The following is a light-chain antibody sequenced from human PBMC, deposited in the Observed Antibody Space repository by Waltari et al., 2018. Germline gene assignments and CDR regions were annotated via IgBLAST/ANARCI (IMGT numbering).Light chain of an antibody. V-gene: IGKV3-11*01. CDR1: QSVSSS. CDR2: DAS. CDR3: QQRSSWPLT. J-gene: IGKJ4*01. Sequence: EIVLTQSPATLSLSPGERATLPCRASQSVSSSLAWYQQKPGQAPRHLIYDASNSATGSPARFSGSGSGTDFTLTISSLEPEDFAVYYCQQRSSWPLTFGGGTKVEIK.